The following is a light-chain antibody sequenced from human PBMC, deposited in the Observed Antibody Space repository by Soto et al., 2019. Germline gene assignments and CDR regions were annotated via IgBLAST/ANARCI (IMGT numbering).Light chain of an antibody. Sequence: EIVLSQSPATLSLSPGERATLSCRASQSVRSDYLAWYQQKPGQAPRLLIYGASSRATGIPDRFSGSGSGTDFTLTISRLEPEDFAVYYCQQYGSSRTFGQGTKVDIK. CDR2: GAS. CDR1: QSVRSDY. V-gene: IGKV3-20*01. CDR3: QQYGSSRT. J-gene: IGKJ1*01.